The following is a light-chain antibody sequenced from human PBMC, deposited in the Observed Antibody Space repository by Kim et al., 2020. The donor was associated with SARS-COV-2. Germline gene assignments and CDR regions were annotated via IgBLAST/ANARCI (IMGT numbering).Light chain of an antibody. Sequence: ELTQPPSASGTPGQRVTISCSGSSSNIGSNTVNWYQQLPGTAPKLLIYSNNQRPSGVPDRFSGSKSGTSASLAISGLQSEDEADYYCAAWDDSLVFGGGTQLTVL. V-gene: IGLV1-44*01. CDR3: AAWDDSLV. J-gene: IGLJ3*02. CDR2: SNN. CDR1: SSNIGSNT.